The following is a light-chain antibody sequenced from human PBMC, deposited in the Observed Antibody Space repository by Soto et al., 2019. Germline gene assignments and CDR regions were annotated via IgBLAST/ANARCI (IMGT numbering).Light chain of an antibody. J-gene: IGKJ1*01. CDR1: QSVSSY. CDR3: QQYGSSGT. CDR2: GAS. V-gene: IGKV3-20*01. Sequence: EIVMTQSPATLSVSPGERATLSCRASQSVSSYLAWYQQKPGQAPRLLIYGASSRATGIPDRFSGSGSTTDFTLTISRLEPEDFAVYYCQQYGSSGTFGQGTKVDIK.